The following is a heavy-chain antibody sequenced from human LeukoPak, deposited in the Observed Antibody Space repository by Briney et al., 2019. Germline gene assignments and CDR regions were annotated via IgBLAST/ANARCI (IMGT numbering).Heavy chain of an antibody. Sequence: GGSLRLSCAASGFNFRSYAMSWVRQAPGKGLQWVSAISGSGGSTYYADSVKGRLTISRDNSKNTLYLQMNSLRAEDTAVYYCAKDRGSVVSWFDPWGQGTLVTVSS. J-gene: IGHJ5*02. CDR1: GFNFRSYA. V-gene: IGHV3-23*01. CDR3: AKDRGSVVSWFDP. D-gene: IGHD3-10*01. CDR2: ISGSGGST.